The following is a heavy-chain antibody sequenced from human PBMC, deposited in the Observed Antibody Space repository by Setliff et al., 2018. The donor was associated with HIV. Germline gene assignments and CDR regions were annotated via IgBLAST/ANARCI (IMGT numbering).Heavy chain of an antibody. Sequence: SETLSLTCSVSGGSINSGHYYWSWIRHHPGKGLEWIGYIYYTGSTYYNPSFKSRVTMSMDTSKNQVSLKLTSVTAADTAVHFCARLQKLDDIYYLDDWGQGTLVTVSS. V-gene: IGHV4-31*03. CDR1: GGSINSGHYY. CDR3: ARLQKLDDIYYLDD. D-gene: IGHD4-4*01. J-gene: IGHJ4*02. CDR2: IYYTGST.